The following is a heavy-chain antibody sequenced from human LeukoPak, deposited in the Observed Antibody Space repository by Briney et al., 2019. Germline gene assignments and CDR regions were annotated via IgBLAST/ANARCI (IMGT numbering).Heavy chain of an antibody. CDR3: ARTYSYSFDY. V-gene: IGHV3-53*01. D-gene: IGHD4-11*01. CDR1: GFTFSSYW. Sequence: GGSLRLSCAASGFTFSSYWMHWVRQAPGKGLEWVSIIYSGGNTFYADSVKGRFTISRDSSKNTLYLQMNSLRAEDTAVYYCARTYSYSFDYWGQGTLVTVSS. J-gene: IGHJ4*02. CDR2: IYSGGNT.